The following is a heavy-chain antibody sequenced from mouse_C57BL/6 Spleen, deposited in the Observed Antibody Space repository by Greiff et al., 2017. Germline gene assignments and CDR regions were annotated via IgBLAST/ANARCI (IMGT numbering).Heavy chain of an antibody. V-gene: IGHV1-81*01. CDR1: GYTFTSYG. CDR2: IYPRSGNT. J-gene: IGHJ2*01. Sequence: VKLQQSGAELARPGASVKLSCKASGYTFTSYGISWVKQRTGQGLEWIGEIYPRSGNTYYNEKFKGKATLPADKSSSTAYMELRSLTSEDSAVYFGARVPMDYGSSYDYWGQGTTLTVSS. CDR3: ARVPMDYGSSYDY. D-gene: IGHD1-1*01.